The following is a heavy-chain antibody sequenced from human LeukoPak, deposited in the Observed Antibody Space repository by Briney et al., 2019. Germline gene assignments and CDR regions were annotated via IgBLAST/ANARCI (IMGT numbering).Heavy chain of an antibody. J-gene: IGHJ4*02. Sequence: GESLKISCKASGYRFTTYWIGWVRQMPGKGLEWMGIIYPGDSDTRYSPSFEGQVTISADKSITTAYLQWSSLKASDTAMYYCARQITDQSSGYDSIDYRGQGTLVTVSS. CDR2: IYPGDSDT. V-gene: IGHV5-51*01. CDR1: GYRFTTYW. D-gene: IGHD5-12*01. CDR3: ARQITDQSSGYDSIDY.